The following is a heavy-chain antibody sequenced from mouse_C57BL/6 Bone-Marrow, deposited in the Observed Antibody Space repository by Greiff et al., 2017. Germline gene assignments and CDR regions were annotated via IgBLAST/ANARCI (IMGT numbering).Heavy chain of an antibody. CDR1: GYTFTDYA. Sequence: QVQLQQSGPELVRPGVSVKISCKGSGYTFTDYAMHWVKHSHAKSLEWIGVITTYSANTNFNQKFKVKATMTVDKSSTTAYLELARLTSEDSAIYYCARGLGLWYFDVWGAGTTVTVSS. CDR2: ITTYSANT. CDR3: ARGLGLWYFDV. J-gene: IGHJ1*01. V-gene: IGHV1-67*01. D-gene: IGHD3-1*01.